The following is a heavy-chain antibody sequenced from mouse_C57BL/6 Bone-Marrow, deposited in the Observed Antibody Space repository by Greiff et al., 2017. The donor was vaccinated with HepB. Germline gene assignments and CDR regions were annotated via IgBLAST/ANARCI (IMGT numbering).Heavy chain of an antibody. Sequence: DVQLVESGGGLVQPGGSLKLSCAASGFTFSDYYMYWVRQTPEKRLEWVAYISNGGGSTYYPETVKGRFTIPRDNAKNTLYLRMSRLKSEDTAMYYCARRNYDSLYAMDYWGQGTSVTVSS. J-gene: IGHJ4*01. CDR3: ARRNYDSLYAMDY. CDR1: GFTFSDYY. D-gene: IGHD2-4*01. CDR2: ISNGGGST. V-gene: IGHV5-12*01.